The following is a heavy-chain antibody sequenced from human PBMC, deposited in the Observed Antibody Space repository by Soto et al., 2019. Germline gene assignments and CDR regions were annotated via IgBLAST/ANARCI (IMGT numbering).Heavy chain of an antibody. Sequence: PSETLSLTCAVYGGSFSGYYWSWIRKPPGKGLEWIGEINHSGSTNYNPSLKSRVTISVDTSKNQFSLKLSSVTAADTAVYYCARRPSIAAAGTHSYYFDYWGQGTLVTVSS. D-gene: IGHD6-13*01. J-gene: IGHJ4*02. CDR3: ARRPSIAAAGTHSYYFDY. V-gene: IGHV4-34*01. CDR1: GGSFSGYY. CDR2: INHSGST.